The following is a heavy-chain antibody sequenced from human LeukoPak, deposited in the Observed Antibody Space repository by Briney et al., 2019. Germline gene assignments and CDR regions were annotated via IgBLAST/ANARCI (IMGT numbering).Heavy chain of an antibody. CDR2: ISSSSSYT. CDR3: ARGPVGATSRNWFDC. CDR1: GFTFSDYY. D-gene: IGHD1-26*01. J-gene: IGHJ5*01. V-gene: IGHV3-11*06. Sequence: KPGGSLRLSCAASGFTFSDYYMSWIRQAPGKGREWVSYISSSSSYTNYVDSVKGRFTISRDNAKNSLYLQMNSLRAEDTAVYYCARGPVGATSRNWFDCWGQGTLVTVSS.